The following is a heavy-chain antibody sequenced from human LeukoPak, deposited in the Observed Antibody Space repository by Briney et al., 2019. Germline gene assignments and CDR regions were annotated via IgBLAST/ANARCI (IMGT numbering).Heavy chain of an antibody. CDR3: ARVVSRNFDWLFPDMGAFDI. CDR2: ISAYNGNT. D-gene: IGHD3-9*01. V-gene: IGHV1-18*01. Sequence: GASVKVSCKASGYTFTSYGISWVRQAPGQGLEWMGWISAYNGNTNYAQKLQGRVTMTTDTSTSTAYMELRSLRSDDTAVYYCARVVSRNFDWLFPDMGAFDIWGQGTMVTVSS. J-gene: IGHJ3*02. CDR1: GYTFTSYG.